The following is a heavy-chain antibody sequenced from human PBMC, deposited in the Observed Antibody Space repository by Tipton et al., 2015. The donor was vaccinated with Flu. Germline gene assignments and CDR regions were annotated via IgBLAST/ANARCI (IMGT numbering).Heavy chain of an antibody. Sequence: SLRLSCVASGFTLSDHNVDWVRQTPGKGLEWVGRTRNRVNSYTTENAASVKGKFTISRDASGNSVFLHMNGLKTEDTAVYYCVRSGGVALDLWGQGTPATVSS. CDR2: TRNRVNSYTT. V-gene: IGHV3-72*01. CDR1: GFTLSDHN. J-gene: IGHJ5*02. D-gene: IGHD2-8*02. CDR3: VRSGGVALDL.